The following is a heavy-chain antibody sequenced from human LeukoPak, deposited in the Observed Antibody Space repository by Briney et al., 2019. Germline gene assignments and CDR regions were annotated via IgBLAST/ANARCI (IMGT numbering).Heavy chain of an antibody. CDR2: IDHSGST. CDR3: ARGGGSSRAVDY. Sequence: SETLSLTCAVSGGSFSGYYWSWFRQPPGKGLEWIGEIDHSGSTNYNPSLRSRVTISVDTSKNQFSLKLSSVTAADTAVYYCARGGGSSRAVDYWGQGTLVTVSS. J-gene: IGHJ4*02. CDR1: GGSFSGYY. V-gene: IGHV4-34*01. D-gene: IGHD6-13*01.